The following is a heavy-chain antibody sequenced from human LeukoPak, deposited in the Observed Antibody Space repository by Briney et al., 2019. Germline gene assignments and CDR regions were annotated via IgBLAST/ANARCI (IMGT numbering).Heavy chain of an antibody. CDR1: GYTFTGYY. J-gene: IGHJ4*02. V-gene: IGHV1-2*02. Sequence: GASVKVSCKASGYTFTGYYMHWVRQAPGQGLEWMGWINPNSGGTNYAQKFQGRVTMTRDTSISTAYMELSRLRSDDTAVYYCARGLGYYDSSGTPGLDYWGQGTLVTVSS. CDR3: ARGLGYYDSSGTPGLDY. D-gene: IGHD3-22*01. CDR2: INPNSGGT.